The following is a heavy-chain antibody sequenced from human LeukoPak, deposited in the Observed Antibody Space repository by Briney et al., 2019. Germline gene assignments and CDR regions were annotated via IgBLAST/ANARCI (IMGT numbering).Heavy chain of an antibody. Sequence: PGGSLRLSCAASGFTFDDYAMHWVRQAPGKGLEWVSGISWSSGSIGYADSVKGRFTISRDNAKNSLYLQMNSLRAEDTALYYCAKSLHYYDSXXXTFDYWGQGTLVTVSS. CDR1: GFTFDDYA. CDR2: ISWSSGSI. CDR3: AKSLHYYDSXXXTFDY. D-gene: IGHD3-22*01. V-gene: IGHV3-9*01. J-gene: IGHJ4*02.